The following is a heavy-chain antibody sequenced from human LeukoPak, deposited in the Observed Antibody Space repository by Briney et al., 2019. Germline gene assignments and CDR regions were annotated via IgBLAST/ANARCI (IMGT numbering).Heavy chain of an antibody. CDR3: ASSGDLYYFDY. Sequence: GGSLRLSCAASGFTFSSYAMNWVRQAPGKGLEWVSAISGSGGSTYYADSVKGRFTISRDNSKNTLYLQMNSLRAEDTAVYYCASSGDLYYFDYWGXXTLXTVSS. J-gene: IGHJ4*01. CDR2: ISGSGGST. D-gene: IGHD2-21*02. CDR1: GFTFSSYA. V-gene: IGHV3-23*01.